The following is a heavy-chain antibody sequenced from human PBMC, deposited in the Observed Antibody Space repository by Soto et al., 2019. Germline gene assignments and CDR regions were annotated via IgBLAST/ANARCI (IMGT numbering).Heavy chain of an antibody. CDR3: ARAGLLLWFGELYPYGMDV. J-gene: IGHJ6*02. CDR2: INPSGGST. D-gene: IGHD3-10*01. CDR1: GYTFTSYY. Sequence: ASVKVSCKASGYTFTSYYMHWVRQAPGQGLEWMGIINPSGGSTSYAQKLQGRVTMTRDTSTSTVYMELSSLRSEDTAVYYCARAGLLLWFGELYPYGMDVWGQGTTVTVSS. V-gene: IGHV1-46*03.